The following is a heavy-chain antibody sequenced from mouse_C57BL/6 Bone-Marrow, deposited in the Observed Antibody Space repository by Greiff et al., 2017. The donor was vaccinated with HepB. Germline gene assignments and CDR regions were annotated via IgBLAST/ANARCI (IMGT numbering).Heavy chain of an antibody. CDR2: ISNGGGST. Sequence: EVPLQESGGGLVQPGGSLKLSCAASGFTFSDYYMYWVRQTPEKRLEWVAYISNGGGSTYYPDTVKGRFTISRDNAKNTLYLQMSRLKSEDTAMYYCARHFYYGFDYWGQGTTLTVSS. J-gene: IGHJ2*01. CDR1: GFTFSDYY. CDR3: ARHFYYGFDY. D-gene: IGHD1-1*01. V-gene: IGHV5-12*01.